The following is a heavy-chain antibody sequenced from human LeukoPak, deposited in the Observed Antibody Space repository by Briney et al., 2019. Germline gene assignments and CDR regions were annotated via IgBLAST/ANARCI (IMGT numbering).Heavy chain of an antibody. CDR2: IYYSGST. D-gene: IGHD1-1*01. V-gene: IGHV4-39*07. J-gene: IGHJ3*02. Sequence: SETLSLTCTVSGGSISSSSYYWGWIRQPPGKGLEWIGSIYYSGSTYYNPSLKSRVTISVDTSKNQFSLKLSSVTAADTAVYYCARDNLQLERRYTFDIWGQGTMVTVSS. CDR1: GGSISSSSYY. CDR3: ARDNLQLERRYTFDI.